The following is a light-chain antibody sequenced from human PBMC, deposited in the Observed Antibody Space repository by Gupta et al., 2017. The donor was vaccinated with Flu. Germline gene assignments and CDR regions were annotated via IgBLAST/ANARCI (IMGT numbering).Light chain of an antibody. Sequence: PPSRSASVRYRVTITCRASQSISSWLAWYQQKPGKAPKVLIYKASTLQRGVPSRFSGSGSATEFTLTISSLQPDDFATYYCQQYNSYSGTFGQGTKVEIK. J-gene: IGKJ1*01. CDR1: QSISSW. V-gene: IGKV1-5*03. CDR3: QQYNSYSGT. CDR2: KAS.